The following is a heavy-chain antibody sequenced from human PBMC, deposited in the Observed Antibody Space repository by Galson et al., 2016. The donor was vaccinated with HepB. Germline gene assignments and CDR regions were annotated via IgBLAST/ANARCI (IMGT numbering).Heavy chain of an antibody. D-gene: IGHD1-26*01. Sequence: PALVKPTQTLTLTCSFSGFSLKTSGMRVSWIRQPPGKALEWLARIDWDDDKFYSTSLKTRLSISKDTPKNQVVLTMTNMDPVDTATYFCARMGSGNYLFDYWGQGTLVTVSS. CDR3: ARMGSGNYLFDY. CDR2: IDWDDDK. CDR1: GFSLKTSGMR. J-gene: IGHJ4*02. V-gene: IGHV2-70*04.